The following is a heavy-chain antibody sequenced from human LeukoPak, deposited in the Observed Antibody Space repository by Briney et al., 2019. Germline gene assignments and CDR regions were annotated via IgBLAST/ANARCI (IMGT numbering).Heavy chain of an antibody. V-gene: IGHV3-48*04. D-gene: IGHD5-24*01. Sequence: PGGSLRLSCAASGFTFSSYWMSWVRQAPGKGLEWVSYIGGAGTAINYADSVKDRFTISRDNTKNSLYLQMNSLRAEDTAVYYCARYQLDSGPLGDAFELWGQGTLVTVSS. J-gene: IGHJ3*01. CDR3: ARYQLDSGPLGDAFEL. CDR1: GFTFSSYW. CDR2: IGGAGTAI.